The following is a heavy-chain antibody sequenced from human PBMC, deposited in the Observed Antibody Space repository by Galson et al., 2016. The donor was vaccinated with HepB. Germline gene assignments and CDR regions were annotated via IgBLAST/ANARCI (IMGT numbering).Heavy chain of an antibody. CDR1: GFTVSGSY. V-gene: IGHV3-66*01. CDR2: IYSDGTT. CDR3: ASCMGWYGMCAFEI. Sequence: SLRLSCAVSGFTVSGSYMSWVRQAPGKGLEWVSVIYSDGTTKYADSVKGRFIISRDNSKNTLYLQVNSLRAEDTAVYYCASCMGWYGMCAFEIWGQGTMVTVSS. J-gene: IGHJ3*02. D-gene: IGHD6-13*01.